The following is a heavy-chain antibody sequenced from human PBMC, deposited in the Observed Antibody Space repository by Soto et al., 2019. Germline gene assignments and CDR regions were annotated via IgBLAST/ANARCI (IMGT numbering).Heavy chain of an antibody. Sequence: GGSLRLSCAASGFTFSSYAMSWVRQAPGKGLEWVSAISGSGGSTYYADSVKGRFTISRDNSKNTLYLQMNSLRAEDTAVYYCAKDIVVVVAAGAAFDIWGQGTMVTV. D-gene: IGHD2-15*01. V-gene: IGHV3-23*01. CDR2: ISGSGGST. CDR1: GFTFSSYA. J-gene: IGHJ3*02. CDR3: AKDIVVVVAAGAAFDI.